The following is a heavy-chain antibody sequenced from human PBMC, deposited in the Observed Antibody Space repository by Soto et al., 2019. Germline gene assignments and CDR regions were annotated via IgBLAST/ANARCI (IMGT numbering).Heavy chain of an antibody. D-gene: IGHD5-18*01. CDR1: GGSISSYYW. J-gene: IGHJ4*02. CDR3: ARIRLDTAMVRGGQASLPPTYYFDY. Sequence: ETLSLTCTVSGGSISSYYWSWIRQPPGKGLEWIGYIYYSDEKTYNTSLKSRLTISMDTSKSQVVLTMTNMDPVDTATYYCARIRLDTAMVRGGQASLPPTYYFDYWGQGTLVTVS. V-gene: IGHV2-26*01. CDR2: IYYSDEK.